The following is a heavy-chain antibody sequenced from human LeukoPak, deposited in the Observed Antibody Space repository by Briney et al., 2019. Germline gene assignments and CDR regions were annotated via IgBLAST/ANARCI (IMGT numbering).Heavy chain of an antibody. CDR1: GFTFSSYG. CDR3: AKRGYYGSGRYFHY. D-gene: IGHD3-10*01. CDR2: ISYDGSNK. V-gene: IGHV3-30*18. Sequence: GGSLRLSCAASGFTFSSYGMHWVRQAPGKGLEWVAAISYDGSNKYYADSVKGRFTISRDNSKNTLYLQMYSLRAEDTAVYYCAKRGYYGSGRYFHYWGQGTLVTVSS. J-gene: IGHJ4*02.